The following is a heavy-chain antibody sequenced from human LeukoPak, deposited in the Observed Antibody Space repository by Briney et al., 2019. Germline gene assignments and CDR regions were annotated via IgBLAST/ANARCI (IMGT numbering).Heavy chain of an antibody. V-gene: IGHV3-30-3*01. CDR2: ISYDGSNK. J-gene: IGHJ4*02. CDR1: GFTFSSYA. D-gene: IGHD5-12*01. CDR3: ARGNFGYSGYDYGDYEDY. Sequence: GRSPRLSCAASGFTFSSYAMHWVRQAPGKGLEWVAVISYDGSNKYYADSVKGRFTISRDNSKNTLYLQMNSLRAEDTAVYYCARGNFGYSGYDYGDYEDYWGQGTLVTVSS.